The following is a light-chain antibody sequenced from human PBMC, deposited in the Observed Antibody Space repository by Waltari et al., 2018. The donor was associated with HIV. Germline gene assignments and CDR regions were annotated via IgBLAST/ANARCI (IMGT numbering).Light chain of an antibody. CDR1: RSNIGAIYD. Sequence: QSVLTQPPSVSGAPGQRVTISCTGRRSNIGAIYDVHWYQQLPVAAPKLLIYDTNTRPSGVPDRFSGSKSGTSASLAIAGLQADDEAVYYCQTFDTSLSGFVVFGGGTKLTVL. CDR2: DTN. CDR3: QTFDTSLSGFVV. V-gene: IGLV1-40*01. J-gene: IGLJ2*01.